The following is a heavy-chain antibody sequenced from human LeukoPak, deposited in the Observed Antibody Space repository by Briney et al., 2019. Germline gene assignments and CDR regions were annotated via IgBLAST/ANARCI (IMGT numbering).Heavy chain of an antibody. CDR2: ISYDGSNK. V-gene: IGHV3-30*18. CDR1: GFTFSSYG. Sequence: GGSLRLSCAASGFTFSSYGMHWVRQAPGKGLEWVAVISYDGSNKYYADSVKGRFTISRDNSKNTLYLQMNSLRAEDTAVYYCAKAASYCSGGSCYGDYWGQGTLVTVSS. D-gene: IGHD2-15*01. J-gene: IGHJ4*02. CDR3: AKAASYCSGGSCYGDY.